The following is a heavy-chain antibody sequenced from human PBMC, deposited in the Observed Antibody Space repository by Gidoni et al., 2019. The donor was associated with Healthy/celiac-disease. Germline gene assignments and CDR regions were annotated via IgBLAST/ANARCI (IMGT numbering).Heavy chain of an antibody. CDR3: ARGSARRYFDL. CDR1: GSTFSSEA. V-gene: IGHV3-30-3*01. J-gene: IGHJ2*01. CDR2: ISYDGSNK. Sequence: QVQLVASGAGAVQPGRSLRLSCAASGSTFSSEAMHWVRQAPGKGLEWVAVISYDGSNKYYADSVKGRFTISRDNSKNTLYLQMNSLRAEDTGVYYCARGSARRYFDLWGRSTLVTVSS.